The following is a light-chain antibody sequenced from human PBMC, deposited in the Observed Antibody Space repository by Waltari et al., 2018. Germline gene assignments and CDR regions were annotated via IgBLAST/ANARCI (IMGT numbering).Light chain of an antibody. CDR1: SGHITNV. CDR3: QTGGHGTWV. J-gene: IGLJ3*02. V-gene: IGLV4-69*01. Sequence: QLALTHSPSASASLGASVKLTCTLHSGHITNVVAWHQQHPERGPRYLMKINSDGSHSKGDEIPDRFSGSSSGAERYLTISSVQSDDEADYYCQTGGHGTWVFGGGTKLTVL. CDR2: INSDGSH.